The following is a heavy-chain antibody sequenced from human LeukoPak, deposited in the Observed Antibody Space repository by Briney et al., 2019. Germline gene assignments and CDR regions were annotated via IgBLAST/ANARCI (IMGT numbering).Heavy chain of an antibody. V-gene: IGHV3-30*18. CDR1: GFTFSSYG. CDR3: AKARKAYGDYGYYYDGMDV. D-gene: IGHD4-17*01. CDR2: ISYDGSNK. Sequence: GGSLRLSCAASGFTFSSYGMHWVRPAPGKGLGWVAVISYDGSNKYYADSAKGRFTISRDNSKNTLYLKMNSLRAEDTAVYYCAKARKAYGDYGYYYDGMDVWGQGTTVTVSS. J-gene: IGHJ6*02.